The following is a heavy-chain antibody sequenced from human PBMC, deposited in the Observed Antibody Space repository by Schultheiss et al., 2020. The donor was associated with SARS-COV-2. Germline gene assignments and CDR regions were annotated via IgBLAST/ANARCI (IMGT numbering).Heavy chain of an antibody. CDR3: ASMSGSYDYYYGMDV. D-gene: IGHD1-26*01. Sequence: SETLSLTCAVYGGSFSGYYWSWIRQPAGKGLEWIGRIYTSGSTNYNPSLKSRVTMSVDTSKNQFSLKLSSVTAADTAVYYCASMSGSYDYYYGMDVWGQGTTVTVSS. V-gene: IGHV4-59*10. CDR2: IYTSGST. J-gene: IGHJ6*02. CDR1: GGSFSGYY.